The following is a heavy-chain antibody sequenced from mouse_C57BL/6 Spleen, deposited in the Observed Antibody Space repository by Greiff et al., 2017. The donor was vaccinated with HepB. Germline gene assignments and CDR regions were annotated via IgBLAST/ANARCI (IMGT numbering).Heavy chain of an antibody. CDR1: GYTFTSYW. CDR2: IYPGSGST. Sequence: VKLQQPGAELVKPGASVKMSCKASGYTFTSYWITWVKQRPGQGLEWIGDIYPGSGSTNYNEKFKSKATLTVDTSSSTAYMQLSSLTSEDSAVYYCARDDVDYAMDYWGQGTSVTVSS. J-gene: IGHJ4*01. D-gene: IGHD2-12*01. CDR3: ARDDVDYAMDY. V-gene: IGHV1-55*01.